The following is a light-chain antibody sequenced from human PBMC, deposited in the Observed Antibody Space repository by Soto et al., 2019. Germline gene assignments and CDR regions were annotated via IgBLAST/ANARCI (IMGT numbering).Light chain of an antibody. V-gene: IGKV1-5*03. CDR3: QHYNSYSEA. CDR2: KAS. Sequence: QMTQSPSSLSASVGDRITITCRASRDIGSDLSWYQQKPGKAPKLLIYKASTLKSGVPSRFSGSGSGTEFTLTISSLQPDDFATYYCQHYNSYSEACGQGTKVDIK. J-gene: IGKJ1*01. CDR1: RDIGSD.